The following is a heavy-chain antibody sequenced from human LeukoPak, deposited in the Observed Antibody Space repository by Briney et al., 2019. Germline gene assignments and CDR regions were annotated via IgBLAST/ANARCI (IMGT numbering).Heavy chain of an antibody. CDR2: IYYSGST. CDR1: GGSISSYY. D-gene: IGHD3-3*01. J-gene: IGHJ4*02. Sequence: SETLSLTCTVSGGSISSYYWSWIRQPPGKGLEWIGYIYYSGSTNYNPSLKSRVTISVDTSKNQFSLKLSSVTAADTAVYYCAKTVTIFGVVIPYYFDYWGQGTLVTVSS. CDR3: AKTVTIFGVVIPYYFDY. V-gene: IGHV4-59*08.